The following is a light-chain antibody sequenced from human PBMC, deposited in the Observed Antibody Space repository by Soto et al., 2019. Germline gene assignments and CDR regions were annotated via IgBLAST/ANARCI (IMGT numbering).Light chain of an antibody. V-gene: IGKV3-20*01. J-gene: IGKJ1*01. CDR2: GAS. CDR3: QQYGGSAPWT. Sequence: ELVLTQPQGPLSVSPGDRVTLSCRASQTFNNNYLAWYQQKPGQAPRLLVYGASTPATGTPARFSGSGSGTHFTLTVSRLEPEDFAVYYCQQYGGSAPWTFGPGTKVDMK. CDR1: QTFNNNY.